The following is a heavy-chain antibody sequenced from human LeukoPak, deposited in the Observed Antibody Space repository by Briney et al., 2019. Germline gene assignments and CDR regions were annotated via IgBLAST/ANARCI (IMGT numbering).Heavy chain of an antibody. J-gene: IGHJ3*02. CDR1: GLTFSSHW. V-gene: IGHV3-30*03. Sequence: GGSLRLSCAASGLTFSSHWMHWVRQAPGKGLEWVAVISYDGSNKYYADSVKGRFTISRDNPKNTLYLQMNSLRAEDTAVYYCARFSGGSYSREGAFDIWGQGTMVTVSS. D-gene: IGHD1-26*01. CDR2: ISYDGSNK. CDR3: ARFSGGSYSREGAFDI.